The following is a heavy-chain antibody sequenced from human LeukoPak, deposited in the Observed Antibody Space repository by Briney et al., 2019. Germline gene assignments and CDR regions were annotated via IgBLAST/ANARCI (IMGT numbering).Heavy chain of an antibody. V-gene: IGHV3-64D*06. Sequence: PGGSLRLACSASGFTFSSYAMHWVRQAPGKVLEYVSAISSNGGSTYYADSVKGRFTISRDNSKNTLYLQMSSLRAEDTAVYYCVKDRAQVRGVFFDYWGQGTLVTVSS. D-gene: IGHD3-10*01. J-gene: IGHJ4*02. CDR2: ISSNGGST. CDR1: GFTFSSYA. CDR3: VKDRAQVRGVFFDY.